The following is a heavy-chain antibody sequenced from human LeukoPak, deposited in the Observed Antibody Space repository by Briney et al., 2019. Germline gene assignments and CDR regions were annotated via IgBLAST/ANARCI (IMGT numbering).Heavy chain of an antibody. CDR1: GFTFSSYT. CDR2: ISSSSSHI. V-gene: IGHV3-21*01. Sequence: GGSLRLSCAASGFTFSSYTMNWVRQAPGKGLEWVSSISSSSSHIYYTDSVKGRFTISRDNAKTSLNLQVNSLRAEDTAVYYCARGDKSSGRFFLDYWGRGTLVTVSS. D-gene: IGHD6-19*01. CDR3: ARGDKSSGRFFLDY. J-gene: IGHJ4*02.